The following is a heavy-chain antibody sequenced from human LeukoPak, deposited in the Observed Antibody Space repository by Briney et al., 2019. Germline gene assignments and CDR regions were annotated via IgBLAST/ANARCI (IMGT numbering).Heavy chain of an antibody. CDR2: IGTSSTTI. J-gene: IGHJ6*03. D-gene: IGHD6-25*01. V-gene: IGHV3-48*01. CDR3: ARFAAGGSYYYYMDV. Sequence: GGSLRLSCAASRFNFSTYSMNWVRQAPGRGLEWVSNIGTSSTTIYYADSVKGRFTISRDNAKNSLYLQMNSLRADDTAVYYCARFAAGGSYYYYMDVWGKGTTVTVSS. CDR1: RFNFSTYS.